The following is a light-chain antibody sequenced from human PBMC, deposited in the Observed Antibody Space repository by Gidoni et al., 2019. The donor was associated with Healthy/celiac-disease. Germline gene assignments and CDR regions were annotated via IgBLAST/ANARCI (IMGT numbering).Light chain of an antibody. CDR3: QQYDNLPT. J-gene: IGKJ5*01. Sequence: DIQMTQSPSPLSASVGDRVTITCQASQDISNYLNWYQQKPGKAPKLLIYDASNLETGVPSRFSGSGSGTDFTFTISSLQPEDIASYYCQQYDNLPTFXXXTRLEIK. V-gene: IGKV1-33*01. CDR1: QDISNY. CDR2: DAS.